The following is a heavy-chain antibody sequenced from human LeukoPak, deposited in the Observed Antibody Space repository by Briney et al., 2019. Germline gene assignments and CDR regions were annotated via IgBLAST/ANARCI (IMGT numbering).Heavy chain of an antibody. J-gene: IGHJ4*02. CDR1: GFTFSNAW. Sequence: GGSLRLSCAASGFTFSNAWMSWVRQAPGKGLEWVGRIKSKTDGGTTDYAAPVKGRFTISRDDSKNALYLQMNSLKTEDTAVYYCTTDLLFRRYFDYWGQGTLVTVSS. CDR2: IKSKTDGGTT. CDR3: TTDLLFRRYFDY. D-gene: IGHD3-9*01. V-gene: IGHV3-15*01.